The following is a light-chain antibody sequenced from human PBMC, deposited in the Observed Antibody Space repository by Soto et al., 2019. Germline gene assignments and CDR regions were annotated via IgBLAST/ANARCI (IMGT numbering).Light chain of an antibody. Sequence: DIQMTQSPSTVSASVGDRVTITCRASQTISTWLAWYQQQPGKAPKLLLYKASSLESGVTSRFSGSGSGTEFTLTISSLQPDDFATYYCQHYDTYPCTFGQGTKLEIK. CDR3: QHYDTYPCT. J-gene: IGKJ2*02. CDR2: KAS. CDR1: QTISTW. V-gene: IGKV1-5*03.